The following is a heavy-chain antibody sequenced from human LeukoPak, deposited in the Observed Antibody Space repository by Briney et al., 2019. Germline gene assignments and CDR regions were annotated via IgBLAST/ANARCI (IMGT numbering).Heavy chain of an antibody. CDR3: ARTYYGSGSYPTGYYYYMDV. V-gene: IGHV1-69*13. CDR1: GGTFSSYA. CDR2: IIPIFGTA. Sequence: ASVKVSCKASGGTFSSYAISWVRQAPGQGLEWMGGIIPIFGTANYAQKFQGRVTITADESTSTAYMELSSLRSEDTAVYYCARTYYGSGSYPTGYYYYMDVWGKGTTVTISS. J-gene: IGHJ6*03. D-gene: IGHD3-10*01.